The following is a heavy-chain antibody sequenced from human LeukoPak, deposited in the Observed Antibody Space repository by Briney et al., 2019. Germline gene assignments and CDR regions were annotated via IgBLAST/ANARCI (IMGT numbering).Heavy chain of an antibody. CDR1: GYSITNGYY. D-gene: IGHD1-20*01. J-gene: IGHJ4*02. V-gene: IGHV4-38-2*02. CDR2: IYHDGRI. Sequence: SETLSLTCTVSGYSITNGYYWGWIRQPPGKGLEWIGSIYHDGRIDYNPSLKSRVTISRDTSNDQFSLKLSSVTAADTAMYYCARDTSPGITGTYWGQGTLVTVSS. CDR3: ARDTSPGITGTY.